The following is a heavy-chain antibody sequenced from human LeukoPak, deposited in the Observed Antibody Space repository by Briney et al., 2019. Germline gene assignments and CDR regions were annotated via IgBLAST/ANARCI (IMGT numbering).Heavy chain of an antibody. CDR2: IYSGGST. Sequence: GGSLRLSCAASGFTVSSNYMSWVRQAPGKGLEWVSVIYSGGSTYYADSVKGRFTISRDNSKNTLYLQMNSLRAEDTAVYYCARAPNSGWDDWYFNLWGRGTLVTVSS. CDR3: ARAPNSGWDDWYFNL. D-gene: IGHD6-19*01. J-gene: IGHJ2*01. V-gene: IGHV3-66*01. CDR1: GFTVSSNY.